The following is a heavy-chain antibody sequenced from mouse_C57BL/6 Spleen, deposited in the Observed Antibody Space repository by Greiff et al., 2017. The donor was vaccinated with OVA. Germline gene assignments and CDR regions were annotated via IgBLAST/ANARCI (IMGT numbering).Heavy chain of an antibody. D-gene: IGHD2-3*01. CDR1: GYTFTSYW. CDR3: AIWWLLLDY. CDR2: IHPSGSDT. V-gene: IGHV1-74*01. Sequence: QVQLQQPGAELVEPGASVKVSCKASGYTFTSYWMHWVKQRPGQGLEWIGRIHPSGSDTNYNQKFKGKATLTVDKSSSTAYMQLSSLTSEDSAVYYCAIWWLLLDYWGQGTTLTVSS. J-gene: IGHJ2*01.